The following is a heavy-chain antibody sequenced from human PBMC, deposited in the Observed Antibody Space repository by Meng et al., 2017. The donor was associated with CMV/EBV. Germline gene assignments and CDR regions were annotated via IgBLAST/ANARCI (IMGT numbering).Heavy chain of an antibody. CDR2: ISYDGSNK. CDR3: ARDSVVVPAGGMDV. CDR1: GFTFSSYA. V-gene: IGHV3-30-3*01. Sequence: GESLKISCAASGFTFSSYAMRWVRQAPGKGLEWVAVISYDGSNKYYADSVKGRFTISRDNSKNTLYLQMNSLRAEDTAVYYCARDSVVVPAGGMDVWGQGTTVTVSS. D-gene: IGHD2-2*01. J-gene: IGHJ6*02.